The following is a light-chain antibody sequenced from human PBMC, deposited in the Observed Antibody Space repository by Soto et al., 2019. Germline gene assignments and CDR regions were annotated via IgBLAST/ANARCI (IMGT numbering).Light chain of an antibody. CDR3: QHYDGMFT. J-gene: IGKJ3*01. CDR2: KAS. Sequence: DIQMTQSTSTLSASVGDRVTITCRASQSISSWLAWYQQKPGKAPKLLIYKASSLESGVPSRFSGSGSGTAFTLTISSLQPDDLATYYCQHYDGMFTFGPGTKVDI. CDR1: QSISSW. V-gene: IGKV1-5*03.